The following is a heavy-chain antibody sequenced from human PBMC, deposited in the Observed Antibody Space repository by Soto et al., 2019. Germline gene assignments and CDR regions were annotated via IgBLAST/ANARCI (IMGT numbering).Heavy chain of an antibody. D-gene: IGHD3-16*01. CDR1: GGTFSSYA. CDR3: ARDSYGGTFGNWFDP. CDR2: IIPIFGTA. Sequence: SVKVSCKASGGTFSSYAISWVRQAPGQGLEWMGGIIPIFGTANYAQKFQGRVTITADESTSTAYMVLSSLRSEDTAVYYCARDSYGGTFGNWFDPWGQGTLVTVSS. J-gene: IGHJ5*02. V-gene: IGHV1-69*13.